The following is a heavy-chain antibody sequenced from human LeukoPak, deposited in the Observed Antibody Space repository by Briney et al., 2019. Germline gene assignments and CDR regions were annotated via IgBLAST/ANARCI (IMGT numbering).Heavy chain of an antibody. J-gene: IGHJ3*02. V-gene: IGHV3-33*01. Sequence: HSGRSLRLSCAASGFTFSSYGMHWVRQAPGKGLEWVAVIWYDGSNKYYADSVKGRFTISRDNSKNTLYLQMNSLRAEDTAVYYCARPRGGFGELRPDAFDIWGQGTMVTVSS. CDR2: IWYDGSNK. CDR1: GFTFSSYG. CDR3: ARPRGGFGELRPDAFDI. D-gene: IGHD3-10*01.